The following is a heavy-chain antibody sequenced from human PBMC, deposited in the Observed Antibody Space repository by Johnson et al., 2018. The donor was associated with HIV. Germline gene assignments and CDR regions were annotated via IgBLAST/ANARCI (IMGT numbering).Heavy chain of an antibody. CDR3: AREQATLWFRASGAAFNI. CDR1: GFTVSSNY. CDR2: ISYDGNNK. J-gene: IGHJ3*02. V-gene: IGHV3-30*03. Sequence: VQLVESGGGLIQPGGSLRLSCAASGFTVSSNYMTWVRQGPGRGLEWVAVISYDGNNKYYADSVKGRFTISRDNAKNSLYLQMNSLRAEDRAMYYCAREQATLWFRASGAAFNIWGQGTMVTVSS. D-gene: IGHD3-10*01.